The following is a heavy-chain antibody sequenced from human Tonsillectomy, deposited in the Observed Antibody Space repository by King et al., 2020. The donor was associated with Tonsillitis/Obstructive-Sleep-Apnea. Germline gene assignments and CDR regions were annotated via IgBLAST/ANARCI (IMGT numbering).Heavy chain of an antibody. CDR3: ARGPYCGGACYGTSFDY. V-gene: IGHV3-23*04. CDR2: ITASGTNT. J-gene: IGHJ4*02. CDR1: AFTFSNYA. D-gene: IGHD2-21*02. Sequence: VQLVESGGGLVQPGGSLRLSCAASAFTFSNYAMTWVRQASGKGLEWVSAITASGTNTYYADTVKGRFTISRDNYRNTLYLQMNSLRAEDTAIYYCARGPYCGGACYGTSFDYWGQGTLVTVSS.